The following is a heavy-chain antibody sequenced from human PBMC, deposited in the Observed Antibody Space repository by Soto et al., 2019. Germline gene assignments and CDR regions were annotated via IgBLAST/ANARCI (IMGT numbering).Heavy chain of an antibody. CDR1: SAPSTMVIG. V-gene: IGHV4-4*02. J-gene: IGHJ4*02. CDR2: IYYTGAT. D-gene: IGHD6-25*01. CDR3: ARVFSSGSGWMYYFDF. Sequence: QRPGPGRWGSSGPRPLTAKAPSAPSTMVIGWGWAGQPQGKGREGIGEIYYTGATNYNPSLKSRVTMTIDKSKDQFSLNLRSATAADTAVYYCARVFSSGSGWMYYFDFWGQGILVSVSS.